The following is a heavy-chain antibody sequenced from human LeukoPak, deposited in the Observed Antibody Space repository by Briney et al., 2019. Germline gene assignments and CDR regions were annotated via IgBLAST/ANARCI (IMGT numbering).Heavy chain of an antibody. CDR3: ARRDCSSTSCYAGSRYYFDY. J-gene: IGHJ4*02. Sequence: SETLSLTCAVYGGSFSGYYWSWIRQPPGKGLEWIGEINHSGSTNYNPSLKSRVTISVDTSKNQFSLKLSSVTAADTAVYYCARRDCSSTSCYAGSRYYFDYWGQGTLVTVSS. V-gene: IGHV4-34*01. CDR2: INHSGST. D-gene: IGHD2-2*01. CDR1: GGSFSGYY.